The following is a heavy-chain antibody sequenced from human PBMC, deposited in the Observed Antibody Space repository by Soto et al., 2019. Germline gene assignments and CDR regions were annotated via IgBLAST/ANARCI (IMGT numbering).Heavy chain of an antibody. J-gene: IGHJ4*02. CDR2: INHSGST. Sequence: SETLSLTCAVYGGSFSGYYWSWIRQPPGKGLEWIGEINHSGSTNYDPSLKGRVTISVDTSKNQFSLKLSSVTAADTAVYYCARVRRYYDSSGYYRPGGYFDYWGQGTLVTVSS. CDR1: GGSFSGYY. D-gene: IGHD3-22*01. V-gene: IGHV4-34*01. CDR3: ARVRRYYDSSGYYRPGGYFDY.